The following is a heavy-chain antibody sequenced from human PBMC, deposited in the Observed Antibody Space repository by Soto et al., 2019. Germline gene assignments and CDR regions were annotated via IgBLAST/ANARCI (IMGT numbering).Heavy chain of an antibody. Sequence: SETLSLTCNVSGGSISKFYWAWIRKTAGNGLEWMGRVYATGTADYNPSLRSRVAMSVDISKKTFSLRLRSVTGADSGVYYCVRDGSKSLRDWFDPWGQGILVTVSS. CDR2: VYATGTA. J-gene: IGHJ5*02. V-gene: IGHV4-4*07. CDR1: GGSISKFY. CDR3: VRDGSKSLRDWFDP.